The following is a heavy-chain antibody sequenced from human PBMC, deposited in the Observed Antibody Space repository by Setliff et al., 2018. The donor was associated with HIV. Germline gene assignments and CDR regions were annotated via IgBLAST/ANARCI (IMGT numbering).Heavy chain of an antibody. CDR2: INPSGGST. D-gene: IGHD5-12*01. CDR3: ARGYPSSPYYYYMDV. J-gene: IGHJ6*03. CDR1: GCSFTSYY. V-gene: IGHV1-46*01. Sequence: GASVKVSCKASGCSFTSYYIHWVRQAPGQGLEWMGIINPSGGSTSYAQKFQGRVTMTRDTSTSTVYMELSSLRSEDTAVYNCARGYPSSPYYYYMDVWGKGTTVTVSS.